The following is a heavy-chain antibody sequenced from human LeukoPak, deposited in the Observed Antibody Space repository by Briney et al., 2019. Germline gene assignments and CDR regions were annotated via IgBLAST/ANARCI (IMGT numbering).Heavy chain of an antibody. J-gene: IGHJ4*02. CDR3: ARDRQQLVRGDYFDY. V-gene: IGHV4-61*02. CDR1: GGSISSGSY. CDR2: ISTSGST. Sequence: SQTLSLTCTVSGGSISSGSYWSWIRQPAGKGLEWVGRISTSGSTNYNPSLKSRVAISVDKSKNQFSLKLSSVTAADTAVYYCARDRQQLVRGDYFDYWGQGILVTVSS. D-gene: IGHD6-13*01.